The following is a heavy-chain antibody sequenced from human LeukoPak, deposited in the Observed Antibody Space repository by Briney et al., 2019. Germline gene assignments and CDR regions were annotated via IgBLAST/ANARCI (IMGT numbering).Heavy chain of an antibody. V-gene: IGHV3-30*18. CDR3: AKDETPYQLLSLGLDY. CDR1: GFTFSSYG. Sequence: GGSLRLSCAASGFTFSSYGMHWVRQAPGKGLEWVAVISYDGSNKYYADSVKGRFTISRDNSKNTLYLQMNSLGAEDTAVYYCAKDETPYQLLSLGLDYWGQGTLVTVSS. J-gene: IGHJ4*02. D-gene: IGHD2-2*01. CDR2: ISYDGSNK.